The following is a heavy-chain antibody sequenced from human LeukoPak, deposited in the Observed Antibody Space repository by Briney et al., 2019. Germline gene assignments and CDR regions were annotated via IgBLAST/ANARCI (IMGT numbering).Heavy chain of an antibody. Sequence: SETLSLTCTVSGGSISSSSYYWGWIRQPPGKGLEWIGSIYYSGSTYYNPSLKSRVTISVDTSKNQFSLKLSSVTAADTAVYYCARTNWNLSDWFDPWGQGTLVTVSS. J-gene: IGHJ5*02. V-gene: IGHV4-39*01. CDR1: GGSISSSSYY. CDR3: ARTNWNLSDWFDP. CDR2: IYYSGST. D-gene: IGHD1-1*01.